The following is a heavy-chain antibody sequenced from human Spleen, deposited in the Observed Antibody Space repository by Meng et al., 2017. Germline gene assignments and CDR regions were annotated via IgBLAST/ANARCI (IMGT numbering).Heavy chain of an antibody. CDR3: AGSGYYYRNFDY. V-gene: IGHV4-4*02. J-gene: IGHJ4*02. Sequence: SETLSLTCAVSGGSISSDNWWSWVRQSPGKGLEWIGEIYRSGSTRYNPSLKSRVTISVDTSKNQFSLKLSSVTAADTAVYYCAGSGYYYRNFDYWGQGTLVTVSS. CDR2: IYRSGST. CDR1: GGSISSDNW. D-gene: IGHD3-22*01.